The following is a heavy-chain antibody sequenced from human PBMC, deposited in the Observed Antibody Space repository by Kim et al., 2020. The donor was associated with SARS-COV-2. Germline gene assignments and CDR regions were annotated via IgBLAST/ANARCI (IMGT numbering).Heavy chain of an antibody. V-gene: IGHV4-39*02. CDR3: ARDAKWEPLGFGY. Sequence: SETLSLTCTVSGGSISSSSYYWGWIRQPPGKGLEWIGSIYYSGSTYYNPSLKSRVTISVDTSKNQFSLKLSSVTAADTAVYYCARDAKWEPLGFGYWGQGTLVTVSS. CDR2: IYYSGST. D-gene: IGHD1-26*01. J-gene: IGHJ4*02. CDR1: GGSISSSSYY.